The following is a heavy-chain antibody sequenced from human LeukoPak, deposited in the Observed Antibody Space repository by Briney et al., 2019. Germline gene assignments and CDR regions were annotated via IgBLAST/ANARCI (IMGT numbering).Heavy chain of an antibody. Sequence: SETLSLTCAVYGGSFSGYYWTWIRQTPEKGLEWIGEMNPSGSTSYNPSLKSRVTISVDTSKNQFSLKLSSVTAADTAVYYCARVRGYCSSTSCYHGWFDPWGQGTLVTVSS. D-gene: IGHD2-2*01. CDR1: GGSFSGYY. CDR2: MNPSGST. J-gene: IGHJ5*02. CDR3: ARVRGYCSSTSCYHGWFDP. V-gene: IGHV4-34*01.